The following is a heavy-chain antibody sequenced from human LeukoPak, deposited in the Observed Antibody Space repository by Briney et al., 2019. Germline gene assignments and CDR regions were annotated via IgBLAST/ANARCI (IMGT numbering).Heavy chain of an antibody. D-gene: IGHD2-2*01. V-gene: IGHV3-48*03. CDR1: GFTFSSYE. CDR3: AKRSKFCRSTSCYEGFDY. Sequence: GGSLRLSCAASGFTFSSYEMNWVRQAPGQGLEWVSYISSSGSTIYYADSVKGRFTISRDNAKNSLYLQMNSLRAEDTAVYYCAKRSKFCRSTSCYEGFDYWGQGTLVTVSS. CDR2: ISSSGSTI. J-gene: IGHJ4*02.